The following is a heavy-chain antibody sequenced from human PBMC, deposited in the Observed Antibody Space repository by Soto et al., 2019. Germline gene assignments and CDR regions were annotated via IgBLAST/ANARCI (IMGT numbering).Heavy chain of an antibody. CDR1: GFTFSSYG. CDR2: IWYDGSNK. CDR3: ARETLPRTHYYYYGMDL. J-gene: IGHJ6*02. V-gene: IGHV3-33*01. Sequence: GGSLRLSCAASGFTFSSYGMHWVRQAPGKGLERVAVIWYDGSNKYYADSVKGRFTISRDNSKNTLYLQMNSLRAEDTAVYYCARETLPRTHYYYYGMDLWGQGTTVTVSS.